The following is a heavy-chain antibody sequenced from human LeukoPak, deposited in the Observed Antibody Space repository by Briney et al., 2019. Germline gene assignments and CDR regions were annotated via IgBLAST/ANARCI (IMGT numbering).Heavy chain of an antibody. D-gene: IGHD3-16*02. CDR2: ISGSGHRT. CDR3: ARVMITFGGVIAANDY. CDR1: GFTFSSYG. J-gene: IGHJ4*02. V-gene: IGHV3-23*01. Sequence: GGSLRLSCAASGFTFSSYGVSWVRQAPGKGLEWVSGISGSGHRTYYADSVKGRFTISRDNSKSTLYLQMNSLRAEDTAVYYCARVMITFGGVIAANDYWGQGTLVTVSS.